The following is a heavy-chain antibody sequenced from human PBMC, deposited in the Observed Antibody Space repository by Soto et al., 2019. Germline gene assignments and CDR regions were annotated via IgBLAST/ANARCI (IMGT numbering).Heavy chain of an antibody. Sequence: GGSLRLSCAASGFTLSSYWMSWFRQAPGKELEWVANIKQDGSEKYYVDSVKGRFTISRDNAKNSLYLQMNSLRAEDTAVYYCARWVVVVPAAMPPDYWGQGTLVTRSS. J-gene: IGHJ4*02. CDR3: ARWVVVVPAAMPPDY. V-gene: IGHV3-7*01. CDR2: IKQDGSEK. CDR1: GFTLSSYW. D-gene: IGHD2-2*01.